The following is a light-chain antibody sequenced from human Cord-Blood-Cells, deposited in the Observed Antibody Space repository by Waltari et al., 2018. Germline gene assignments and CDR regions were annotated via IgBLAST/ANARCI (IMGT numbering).Light chain of an antibody. CDR3: NSRDSSGNHLNWV. Sequence: SSELTQDPAVSVALGQTVRITCQGDSLRSYYASWYQQKPGQAPVLVIYGKNNRPSGIPDLFSGSSSGNTASLTITGAQAEDEADYDCNSRDSSGNHLNWVFGGGTKLTVL. CDR1: SLRSYY. CDR2: GKN. J-gene: IGLJ3*02. V-gene: IGLV3-19*01.